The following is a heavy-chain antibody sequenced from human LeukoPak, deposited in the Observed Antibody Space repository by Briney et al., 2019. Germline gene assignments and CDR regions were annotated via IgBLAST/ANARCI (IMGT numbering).Heavy chain of an antibody. J-gene: IGHJ4*02. V-gene: IGHV3-23*01. D-gene: IGHD3-10*01. CDR1: GFTFSSFA. CDR2: ISGSGTNT. Sequence: GGSLRLSCTASGFTFSSFAMSWVRQAPGKGLEWVPGISGSGTNTYYADSVKGRFTISRDNSKTTLYLQMNSLRAEDTAVYYCAKSPHYRVTAVIYYFDNWGQGTLVTVSP. CDR3: AKSPHYRVTAVIYYFDN.